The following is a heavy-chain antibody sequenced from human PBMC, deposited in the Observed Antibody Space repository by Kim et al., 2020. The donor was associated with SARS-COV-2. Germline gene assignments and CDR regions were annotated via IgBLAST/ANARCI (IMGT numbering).Heavy chain of an antibody. CDR1: GFTFSSYS. V-gene: IGHV3-48*04. D-gene: IGHD2-2*01. Sequence: GGSLRLSCAASGFTFSSYSMNWVRQAPGKGLEWVSYISSSSSTIYYADSVKGRFTISRDNAKNSLYLQMNSLRAEDTAVYYCAREGDLWSSTSCPNFDYWGQGTLVTVSS. J-gene: IGHJ4*02. CDR2: ISSSSSTI. CDR3: AREGDLWSSTSCPNFDY.